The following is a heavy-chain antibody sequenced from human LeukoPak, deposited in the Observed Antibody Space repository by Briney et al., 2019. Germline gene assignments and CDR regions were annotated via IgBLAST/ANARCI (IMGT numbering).Heavy chain of an antibody. J-gene: IGHJ4*02. CDR2: IYYSGST. CDR1: GGSISSYY. Sequence: SETLSLTCTVSGGSISSYYWSWIRQPPGKGLEWIGYIYYSGSTNYSPSLKSRVTISVDTSKNQFSLKLSSVTAADTAVYYCAATYYYDSSGYVGDYWGQGTLVTVSS. CDR3: AATYYYDSSGYVGDY. D-gene: IGHD3-22*01. V-gene: IGHV4-59*08.